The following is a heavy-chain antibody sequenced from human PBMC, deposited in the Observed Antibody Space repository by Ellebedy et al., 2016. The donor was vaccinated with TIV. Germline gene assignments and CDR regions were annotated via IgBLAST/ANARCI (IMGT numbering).Heavy chain of an antibody. CDR1: GGSISSSSYY. D-gene: IGHD6-13*01. CDR2: TYYSGST. Sequence: SETLSLXXTVSGGSISSSSYYWGWIRQPPGKGLEWIGSTYYSGSTYYNPSLKSRVTISVDTSKNQFSLKLSSVTAADTAFYYCARSLAASDKVTYYFGMDVWGQGTTVTVSS. J-gene: IGHJ6*02. CDR3: ARSLAASDKVTYYFGMDV. V-gene: IGHV4-39*07.